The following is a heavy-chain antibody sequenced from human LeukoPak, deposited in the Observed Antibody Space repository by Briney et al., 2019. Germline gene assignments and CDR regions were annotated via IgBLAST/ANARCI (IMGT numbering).Heavy chain of an antibody. J-gene: IGHJ4*02. D-gene: IGHD2-2*01. V-gene: IGHV5-51*01. Sequence: GESLKISCKGSGYSFTSYWIGWVRQMPGKGLEWMGIIYPGDSDTRYSPSFQGQVTISADNSITTAYLQWSSLKASDTAMYYCARRGYCTSTTCYRLFDYWGQGTLVTASS. CDR2: IYPGDSDT. CDR1: GYSFTSYW. CDR3: ARRGYCTSTTCYRLFDY.